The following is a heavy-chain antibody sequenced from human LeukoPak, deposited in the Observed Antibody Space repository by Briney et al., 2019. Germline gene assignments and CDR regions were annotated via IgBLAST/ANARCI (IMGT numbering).Heavy chain of an antibody. V-gene: IGHV4-34*01. CDR1: GGSFSGYY. CDR2: INHSGST. CDR3: AREVGYSYGNAAYYYYGMDV. D-gene: IGHD5-18*01. J-gene: IGHJ6*02. Sequence: SETLSLTCAVYGGSFSGYYWSWIRQPPGKGLEWIGEINHSGSTNYNPSLRSRVTISVDTSKNQFSLKLSSVTAADTAVYYCAREVGYSYGNAAYYYYGMDVWGQGTTVTVSS.